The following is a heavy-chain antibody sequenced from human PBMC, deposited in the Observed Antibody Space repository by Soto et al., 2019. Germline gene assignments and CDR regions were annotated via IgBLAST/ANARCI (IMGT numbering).Heavy chain of an antibody. V-gene: IGHV5-10-1*01. CDR3: VRPIGDADGGIDDAFDI. D-gene: IGHD2-15*01. Sequence: GESLRISCQASGYRFASYYINWVRQMPGKGLGWMGRVDPSDSHSIYSPSFQGRVTISTDKSLTTAYLQWNSLRPSDTALYFCVRPIGDADGGIDDAFDIWGQGTMVTASS. CDR1: GYRFASYY. J-gene: IGHJ3*02. CDR2: VDPSDSHS.